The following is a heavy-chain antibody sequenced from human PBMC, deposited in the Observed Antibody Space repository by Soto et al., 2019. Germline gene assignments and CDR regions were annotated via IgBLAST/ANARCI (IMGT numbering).Heavy chain of an antibody. Sequence: SETLSLTCAVYGGYFSGYYWSWIRQPPGKGLEWIGEINHSGSTNYNPSLKSRVTISVDTSKNQFSLKLSSVTAADTAVYYCARGMGTPGYDSSGYTFDYWGQGTLVTVSS. CDR2: INHSGST. CDR3: ARGMGTPGYDSSGYTFDY. J-gene: IGHJ4*02. V-gene: IGHV4-34*01. D-gene: IGHD3-22*01. CDR1: GGYFSGYY.